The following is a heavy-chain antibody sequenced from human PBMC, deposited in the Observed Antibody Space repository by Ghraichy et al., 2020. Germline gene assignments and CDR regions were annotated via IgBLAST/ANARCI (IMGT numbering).Heavy chain of an antibody. J-gene: IGHJ6*02. CDR2: ISGRAGST. Sequence: GGSLRLSCSASRFIFISFVMSWFRQAPGKGLEWVSSISGRAGSTYDADSVKGRFTISRDNSKNTLFLQMNSLRAEDTAVYFCARVGVFSYYYNAMDVWGQGTTVTVSS. D-gene: IGHD2-8*01. CDR1: RFIFISFV. V-gene: IGHV3-23*01. CDR3: ARVGVFSYYYNAMDV.